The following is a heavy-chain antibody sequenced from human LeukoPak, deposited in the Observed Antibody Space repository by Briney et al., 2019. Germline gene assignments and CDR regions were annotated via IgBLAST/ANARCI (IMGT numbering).Heavy chain of an antibody. V-gene: IGHV3-21*01. Sequence: GGSLRLSCAASGFTFSSYSMNWVRQAPGKGLEWVSSISSSSSYIYYADSVKGRFTISRDNAKNSLYLQMNSLRAEDTAVYYCAREGIQPWSRDAFDIWGQGTMVTVSS. J-gene: IGHJ3*02. CDR3: AREGIQPWSRDAFDI. CDR2: ISSSSSYI. D-gene: IGHD5-18*01. CDR1: GFTFSSYS.